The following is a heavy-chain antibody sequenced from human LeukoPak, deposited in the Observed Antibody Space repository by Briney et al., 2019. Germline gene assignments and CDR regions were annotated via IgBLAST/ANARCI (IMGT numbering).Heavy chain of an antibody. V-gene: IGHV3-15*01. CDR2: IKSKIGGATA. CDR3: ATDRAWFDP. Sequence: PGWSLTLSCAASGITFSTAWMSWFRQAPGKGLEWVGRIKSKIGGATADYAAPVKDRFTISRDDSKNTLYPQMNSLKPEDTAVYYCATDRAWFDPWGQGTLVTVSS. D-gene: IGHD3-10*01. CDR1: GITFSTAW. J-gene: IGHJ5*02.